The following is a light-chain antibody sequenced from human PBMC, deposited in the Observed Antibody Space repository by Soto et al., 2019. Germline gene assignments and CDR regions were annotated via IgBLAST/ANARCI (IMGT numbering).Light chain of an antibody. CDR1: QVINNY. Sequence: DIQMTHSPSSLSASVGDRVTITYRASQVINNYLALYRQKPGKVPELLIYAASTLQSGIPSRFSGSGSGTDFTLTISSLQPEDIATYYCQKYDSAPRTFGQGTKVDIK. CDR3: QKYDSAPRT. J-gene: IGKJ1*01. V-gene: IGKV1-27*01. CDR2: AAS.